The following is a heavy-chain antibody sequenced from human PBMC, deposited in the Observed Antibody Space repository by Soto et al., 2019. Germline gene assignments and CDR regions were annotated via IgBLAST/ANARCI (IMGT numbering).Heavy chain of an antibody. D-gene: IGHD6-19*01. Sequence: QVQLVQSGAEVKKPGSSVKVSCKASGGNFNSYAISWVRQAPGQGLEWMGGIIPILGTANYAQNFQGRATITADESTSTAYMELSSMRSDDTAVYYCARDVAVAGHLAKFGYWGQGTLVTVSS. J-gene: IGHJ4*02. V-gene: IGHV1-69*11. CDR1: GGNFNSYA. CDR2: IIPILGTA. CDR3: ARDVAVAGHLAKFGY.